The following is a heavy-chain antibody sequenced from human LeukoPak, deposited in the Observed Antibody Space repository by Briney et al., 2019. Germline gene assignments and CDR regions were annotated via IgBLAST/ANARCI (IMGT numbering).Heavy chain of an antibody. D-gene: IGHD2-21*02. J-gene: IGHJ4*02. Sequence: GASVKVSCKASGYTFSGYYIHWVRQAPGQGLGGMGWISPSTGGTNYAQKFQGRVIMTRDMSTATAYIELRRLSSDDTAVYFCASPQYGDFYFDYWGQGTLVTVAS. CDR1: GYTFSGYY. CDR2: ISPSTGGT. V-gene: IGHV1-2*02. CDR3: ASPQYGDFYFDY.